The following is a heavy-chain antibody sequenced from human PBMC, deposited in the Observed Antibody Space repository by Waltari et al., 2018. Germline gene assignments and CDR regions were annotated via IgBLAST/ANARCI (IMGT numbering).Heavy chain of an antibody. CDR2: IYYSGST. Sequence: QVQLQESGPGLVKPSQTLSLTCTVSGGSISSGGYYWSWIRQHPGKGLEWIGYIYYSGSTYYNPSLKSRVTISVDTSKNQFSLKLSSVTAADTAVYYGAREGGRDIVATIAAIDYWGQGTLVTVSS. D-gene: IGHD5-12*01. CDR3: AREGGRDIVATIAAIDY. J-gene: IGHJ4*02. CDR1: GGSISSGGYY. V-gene: IGHV4-31*03.